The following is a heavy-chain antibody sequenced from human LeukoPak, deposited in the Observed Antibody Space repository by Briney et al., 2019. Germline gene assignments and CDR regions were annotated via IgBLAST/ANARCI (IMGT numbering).Heavy chain of an antibody. V-gene: IGHV3-7*05. CDR1: GFTFSSYC. Sequence: GGSLRLSCVASGFTFSSYCMSWVRQAPGKGLEWVANIQYGSDNYYVDSVKGRFTISRENAKNSLYLQMNSLRGEDPAGYYCARCFDVWGQGTMYRVSS. J-gene: IGHJ3*01. CDR3: ARCFDV. CDR2: IQYGSDN.